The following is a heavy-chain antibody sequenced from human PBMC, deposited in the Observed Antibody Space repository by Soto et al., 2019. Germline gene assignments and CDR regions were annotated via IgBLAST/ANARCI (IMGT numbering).Heavy chain of an antibody. V-gene: IGHV4-4*02. CDR3: ARVAGSGSWFDP. CDR1: GGSISSINW. CDR2: IYHSGSI. J-gene: IGHJ5*02. D-gene: IGHD3-10*01. Sequence: SETLSLTCAVSGGSISSINWWSWVRQPPGKGLEWIGEIYHSGSINYNPSLESRVTISVDKSKNQFSLKLNSVTVADTAVYYCARVAGSGSWFDPWGQGTLVTVSS.